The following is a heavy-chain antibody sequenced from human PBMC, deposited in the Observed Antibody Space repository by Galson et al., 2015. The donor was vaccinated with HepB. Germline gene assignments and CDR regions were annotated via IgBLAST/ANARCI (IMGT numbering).Heavy chain of an antibody. CDR3: ARAVSYDSSGYYNGGLDY. CDR1: GFTVSSNY. D-gene: IGHD3-22*01. CDR2: IYSGGST. J-gene: IGHJ4*02. V-gene: IGHV3-66*01. Sequence: SLRLSCAASGFTVSSNYMSWVRQAPGKGLEWVSVIYSGGSTYYADSVKGRFTISRDNSKNTLYLQMNSLRAEDTAVYYCARAVSYDSSGYYNGGLDYWGQGTLVTVSS.